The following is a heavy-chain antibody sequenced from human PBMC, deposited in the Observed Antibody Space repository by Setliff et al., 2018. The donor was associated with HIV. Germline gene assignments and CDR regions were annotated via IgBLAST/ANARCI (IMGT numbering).Heavy chain of an antibody. J-gene: IGHJ4*02. CDR2: INVDSGNT. CDR1: GFTFTNYA. V-gene: IGHV1-3*03. D-gene: IGHD3-22*01. CDR3: ARERDSNGYQFDY. Sequence: ASVKVSCKASGFTFTNYAIHWVRQAPGQRLEWMGLINVDSGNTKYLQDLQGRVTITKDRSASTAYMEVSNLRSEDMAVYYCARERDSNGYQFDYWGQGTLVTVSS.